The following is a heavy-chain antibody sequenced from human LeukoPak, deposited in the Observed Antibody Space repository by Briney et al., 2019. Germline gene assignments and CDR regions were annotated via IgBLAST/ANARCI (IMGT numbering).Heavy chain of an antibody. CDR1: GYTFTSYG. V-gene: IGHV1-18*01. D-gene: IGHD2-2*01. CDR2: ISAYNGNT. Sequence: ASVKVSCKASGYTFTSYGISWVRQAPGQGLEWMGWISAYNGNTNYAQKLQGRVTMTTDTSTSTAYMELRSLRSDDTAVYYCARDRQGFYQLLPLDYWGQGTLVTVSS. J-gene: IGHJ4*02. CDR3: ARDRQGFYQLLPLDY.